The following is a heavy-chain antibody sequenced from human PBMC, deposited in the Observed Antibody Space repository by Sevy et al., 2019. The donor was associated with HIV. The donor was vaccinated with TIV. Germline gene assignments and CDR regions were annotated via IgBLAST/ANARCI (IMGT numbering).Heavy chain of an antibody. J-gene: IGHJ4*02. CDR1: GGSISSSSYY. D-gene: IGHD4-17*01. Sequence: TENLSLTCTVSGGSISSSSYYWGWIRQPPGKGLEWIGSIYYSGSTYYNPSLKSRVTISVDTSKNQFSLNLSSVTAADTAVYYCPRHYVDYGDYELDYWGQGTLVTVSS. V-gene: IGHV4-39*01. CDR2: IYYSGST. CDR3: PRHYVDYGDYELDY.